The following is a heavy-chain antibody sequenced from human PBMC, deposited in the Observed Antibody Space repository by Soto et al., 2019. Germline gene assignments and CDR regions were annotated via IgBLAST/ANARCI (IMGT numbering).Heavy chain of an antibody. V-gene: IGHV3-9*01. CDR3: AKDVSSSSTYYFDY. CDR2: ISWNSGSI. Sequence: RRLSCAASGFTFDDYAMHWVRQAPGKGLEWVSGISWNSGSIGYADSVKGRFTISRDNAKNSLYLQMNSLRVEDTALYYCAKDVSSSSTYYFDYWGQGTLVTVSS. CDR1: GFTFDDYA. J-gene: IGHJ4*02. D-gene: IGHD6-13*01.